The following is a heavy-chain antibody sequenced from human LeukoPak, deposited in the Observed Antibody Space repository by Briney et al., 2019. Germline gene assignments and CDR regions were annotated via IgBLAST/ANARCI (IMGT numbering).Heavy chain of an antibody. J-gene: IGHJ4*02. Sequence: PSETLSLTCAVYGGSFSGYYWSWIRQPPGKGLEWIGEINHSGSTNYNPSLKSRVTISVDTSKNQFSLKLSSVTAADTAVYYCARDSRYNDSTHWGQGTLVTVSS. CDR2: INHSGST. D-gene: IGHD3-22*01. CDR1: GGSFSGYY. V-gene: IGHV4-34*01. CDR3: ARDSRYNDSTH.